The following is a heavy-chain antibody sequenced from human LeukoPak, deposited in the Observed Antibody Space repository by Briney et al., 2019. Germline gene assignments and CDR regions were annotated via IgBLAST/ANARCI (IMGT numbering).Heavy chain of an antibody. J-gene: IGHJ6*03. CDR2: INPSGGST. CDR1: GYTFTSYY. CDR3: AGLRHYYYMDV. Sequence: GASVKVSCKASGYTFTSYYMHWVRQAPGQGLEWMGIINPSGGSTSYAQKFQGRVTMTRDMSTSTVYMELSSLRSEDTAVYYCAGLRHYYYMDVWGKGTTVTVSS. D-gene: IGHD5-18*01. V-gene: IGHV1-46*01.